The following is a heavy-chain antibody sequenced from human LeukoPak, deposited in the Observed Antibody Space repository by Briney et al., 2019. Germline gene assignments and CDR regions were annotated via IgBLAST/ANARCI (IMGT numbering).Heavy chain of an antibody. Sequence: GGSLRLSCAASGFTFSSYWMHWVRQAPGKGLVGVSRTNSDGSSTSYAASVKGRFTITRDHAKNTLYLQMNSLRAEDTAVYYCARSFIAAAGALDYWGQGTLVTVSS. D-gene: IGHD6-13*01. CDR2: TNSDGSST. CDR3: ARSFIAAAGALDY. CDR1: GFTFSSYW. J-gene: IGHJ4*02. V-gene: IGHV3-74*01.